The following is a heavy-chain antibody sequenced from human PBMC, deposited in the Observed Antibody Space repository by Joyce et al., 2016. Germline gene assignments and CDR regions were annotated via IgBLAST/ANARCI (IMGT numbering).Heavy chain of an antibody. CDR1: GFSFSGYW. Sequence: EVQLVESGGGLVQPGGSLRLSCAASGFSFSGYWIHWVRQAPGKGLVWVSRINTDGSSTRFADSVKGRFTISRDNAKNTLYLQMNRLGAEDMAVYYCVRGISARPGGPNWFDPWGQGTLVTVSS. CDR2: INTDGSST. D-gene: IGHD6-6*01. CDR3: VRGISARPGGPNWFDP. V-gene: IGHV3-74*01. J-gene: IGHJ5*02.